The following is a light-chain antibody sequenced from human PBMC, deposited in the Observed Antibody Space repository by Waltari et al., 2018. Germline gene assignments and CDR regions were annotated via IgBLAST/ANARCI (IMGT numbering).Light chain of an antibody. J-gene: IGKJ2*01. CDR3: QQYDNLPPNT. Sequence: DIQMTQSPSSLSASVGDRVTITCQASQDISNYLNWYQQKPGKAPKLLIYDASNLETGVPSRCSGSGSGTDFTFTISSLQPEDIATYYCQQYDNLPPNTFGQGTKLEIK. CDR2: DAS. V-gene: IGKV1-33*01. CDR1: QDISNY.